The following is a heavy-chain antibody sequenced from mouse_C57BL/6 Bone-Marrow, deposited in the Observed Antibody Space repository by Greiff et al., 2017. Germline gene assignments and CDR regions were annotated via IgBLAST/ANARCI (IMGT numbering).Heavy chain of an antibody. D-gene: IGHD2-4*01. V-gene: IGHV5-4*01. CDR2: ISDGGSYT. Sequence: DVHLVESGGGLVKPGGSLKLSCAASGFTFSSYAMSWVRQTPEKRLEWVATISDGGSYTYYPDNVKGRFTISRDNAKNNLYLQMSHLKSEDTAMYYCARDDYDPKGLFAYWGQGTLVTVSA. CDR3: ARDDYDPKGLFAY. J-gene: IGHJ3*01. CDR1: GFTFSSYA.